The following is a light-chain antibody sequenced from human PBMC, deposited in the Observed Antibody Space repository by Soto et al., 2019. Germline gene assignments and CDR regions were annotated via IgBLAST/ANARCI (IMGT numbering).Light chain of an antibody. CDR1: QSVSSN. V-gene: IGKV3-15*01. J-gene: IGKJ5*01. Sequence: EIVMTQSPATLSVSPGERATLSCRASQSVSSNLAWYQQKPGQAPRLLIYGASTRATGIPARFSGSGSGTEFTLTISSLQSEDSATYYCQHINSYPTFGQGTRLEIK. CDR3: QHINSYPT. CDR2: GAS.